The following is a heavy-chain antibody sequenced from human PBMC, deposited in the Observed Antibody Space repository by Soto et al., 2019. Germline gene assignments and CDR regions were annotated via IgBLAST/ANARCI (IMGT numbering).Heavy chain of an antibody. V-gene: IGHV5-51*01. CDR2: IYPGDSDT. CDR3: ARLEESGSYYYYYGMDV. CDR1: GYSFTSYW. Sequence: PGASLKISCKGSGYSFTSYWIGWVRQMPGKGLEWMGIIYPGDSDTRYSPSFQGQVTISADKSISTAYLQWSSLKASDTAMYYCARLEESGSYYYYYGMDVWGQGTTVTVSS. D-gene: IGHD3-10*01. J-gene: IGHJ6*02.